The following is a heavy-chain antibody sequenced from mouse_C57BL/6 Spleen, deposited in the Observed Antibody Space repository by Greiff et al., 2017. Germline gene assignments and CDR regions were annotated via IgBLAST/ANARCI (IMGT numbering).Heavy chain of an antibody. D-gene: IGHD1-1*01. CDR2: ISDDGSN. J-gene: IGHJ2*02. V-gene: IGHV3-6*01. CDR1: GYSITSGYY. CDR3: ARCADYYGSKNFDY. Sequence: ESGPGLVKPSQSLSLSCSVTGYSITSGYYWYWIRQFPGNKLEWMGYISDDGSNNYNSYLKNRISITRDKSKTQFVLKLNSVTTEDTATYYCARCADYYGSKNFDYWGQGTSLTVSS.